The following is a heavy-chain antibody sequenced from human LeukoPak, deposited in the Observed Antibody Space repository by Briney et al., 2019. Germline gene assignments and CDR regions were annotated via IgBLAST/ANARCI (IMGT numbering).Heavy chain of an antibody. CDR2: IKQDGSEK. Sequence: PGGSLRLSCAASGFTFSDYWMTWVRQAPGKGLEWVANIKQDGSEKFYVDSVKGRFTVSRDNAKNSLYLQMNSLRAEDTAVYYCARDSGSEYAFDIWGQGTMVTVSS. D-gene: IGHD6-13*01. CDR1: GFTFSDYW. J-gene: IGHJ3*02. CDR3: ARDSGSEYAFDI. V-gene: IGHV3-7*01.